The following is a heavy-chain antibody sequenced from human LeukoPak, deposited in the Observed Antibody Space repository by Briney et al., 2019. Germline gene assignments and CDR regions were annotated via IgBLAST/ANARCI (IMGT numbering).Heavy chain of an antibody. V-gene: IGHV4-39*01. D-gene: IGHD4-23*01. CDR3: ARTLDTVVRAHFDS. CDR1: GGSIGSTDYY. CDR2: IYYSGDT. J-gene: IGHJ4*02. Sequence: SETLSLTCTVSGGSIGSTDYYWGWIRQPPGKELEWIGSIYYSGDTYYNPSLKCRVTMSIETSKNQFSLKLSSVTAADTAVYYCARTLDTVVRAHFDSWGQGSLVIVSS.